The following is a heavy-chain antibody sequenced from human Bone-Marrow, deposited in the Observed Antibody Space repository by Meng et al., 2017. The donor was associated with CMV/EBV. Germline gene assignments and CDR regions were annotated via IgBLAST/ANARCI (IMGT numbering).Heavy chain of an antibody. Sequence: GESLKISCAASGFTFSSYSMNWVRQAPGKGLEWVSSISSSSYIYYADSVKGRFTISRDNAKNSLYLQMNSLRAEDTAVYYCARDRPSAFLEWFESHYFDYWGQGTLVTVSS. D-gene: IGHD3-3*01. CDR1: GFTFSSYS. J-gene: IGHJ4*02. CDR2: ISSSSYI. V-gene: IGHV3-21*01. CDR3: ARDRPSAFLEWFESHYFDY.